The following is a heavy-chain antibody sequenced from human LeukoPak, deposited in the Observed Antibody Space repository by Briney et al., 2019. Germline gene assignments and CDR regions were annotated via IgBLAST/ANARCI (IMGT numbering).Heavy chain of an antibody. CDR1: GFTFSSYA. V-gene: IGHV3-30-3*01. CDR3: ARDRYYYGSGSPPSFGY. Sequence: GGSLRLSFAASGFTFSSYAMHWVRQAPGKGLEWVAVISYDGSNKYYADSVKGRFTISRDNSKNTLYLQMNSLRAEDTAVYYCARDRYYYGSGSPPSFGYWGQGTLVTVSS. J-gene: IGHJ4*02. CDR2: ISYDGSNK. D-gene: IGHD3-10*01.